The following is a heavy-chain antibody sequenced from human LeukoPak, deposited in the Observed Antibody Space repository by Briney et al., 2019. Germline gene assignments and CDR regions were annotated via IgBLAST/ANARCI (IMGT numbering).Heavy chain of an antibody. CDR2: IKQDGSTK. Sequence: GGSLRLSCAASGFTFANPWMAWVRQAPGKGLEWVANIKQDGSTKHYADSLKGRFTISRDNPKNSLFLQMNNLRADDTAIYYCTRDTIGSLDYWGQGILVTVAS. CDR1: GFTFANPW. J-gene: IGHJ4*02. D-gene: IGHD1-26*01. CDR3: TRDTIGSLDY. V-gene: IGHV3-7*01.